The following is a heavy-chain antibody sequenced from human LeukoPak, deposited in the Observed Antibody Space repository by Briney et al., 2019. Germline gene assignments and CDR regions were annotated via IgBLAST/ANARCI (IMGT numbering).Heavy chain of an antibody. J-gene: IGHJ6*03. CDR1: GHSFTSYW. V-gene: IGHV5-51*01. Sequence: GESLKISCKGSGHSFTSYWIGWVRQMPGKGLEWMGIIYPDDSDTKYSPSFQGQVTISADKSISTAYLQWSSLKASDTAMYYCARLAFCTNAVCFSNYYYSMDVWGRGTTVTVPS. D-gene: IGHD2-8*01. CDR3: ARLAFCTNAVCFSNYYYSMDV. CDR2: IYPDDSDT.